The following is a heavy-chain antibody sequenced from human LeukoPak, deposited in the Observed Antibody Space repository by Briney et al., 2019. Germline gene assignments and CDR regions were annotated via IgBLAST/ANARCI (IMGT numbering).Heavy chain of an antibody. D-gene: IGHD5-18*01. CDR2: INPDSGGT. V-gene: IGHV1-2*02. CDR3: ARDRSPAPGRSYGRGHFDY. J-gene: IGHJ4*02. CDR1: GYTFTGYY. Sequence: ASVKVSCKASGYTFTGYYIHWVRQAPGQGLEWMGWINPDSGGTNYAQKFQGRVTMTRDTSIRTAYMELSRLRSDDTAVYYCARDRSPAPGRSYGRGHFDYWGQGTLVTVSS.